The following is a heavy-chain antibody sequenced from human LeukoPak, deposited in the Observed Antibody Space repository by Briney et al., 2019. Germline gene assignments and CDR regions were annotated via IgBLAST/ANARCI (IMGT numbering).Heavy chain of an antibody. CDR2: IYHSGST. Sequence: SETLSLTCAVSGGSISSSNWWSWVRQPPGKGLEWFGEIYHSGSTNYNPSLKSQVTISVDKSKNQFSLKLSSVTAADTAVYYCARDGVTTADTLDYWGQGTLVTVSS. J-gene: IGHJ4*02. V-gene: IGHV4-4*02. D-gene: IGHD4-17*01. CDR1: GGSISSSNW. CDR3: ARDGVTTADTLDY.